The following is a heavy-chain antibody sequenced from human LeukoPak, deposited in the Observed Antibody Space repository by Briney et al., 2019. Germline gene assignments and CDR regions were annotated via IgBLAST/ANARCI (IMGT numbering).Heavy chain of an antibody. J-gene: IGHJ6*02. CDR3: ARLTMVRGVLYGMDV. D-gene: IGHD3-10*01. Sequence: SETLSLTCTVSGGSISSYYWSWLRQPPGKGLEWIGCIYYSGSTNYNPSLKSRVTISVDTSKNQFSLKLSSVTAADTAVYYCARLTMVRGVLYGMDVWGQGTTATVSS. V-gene: IGHV4-59*08. CDR1: GGSISSYY. CDR2: IYYSGST.